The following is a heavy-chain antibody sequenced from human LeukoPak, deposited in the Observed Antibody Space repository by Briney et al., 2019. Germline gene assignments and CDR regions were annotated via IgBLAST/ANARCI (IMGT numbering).Heavy chain of an antibody. Sequence: ASVKVSCKASGYSFTSYGISWVRQAPGQGLEWMGWISAYNGDTNYVQKLQGRVTMTTDTSTSTAYMDLRSLRSDDTAVYYCARDPFGLYCTNGVCYTERFDYWGQGTLVTVSS. CDR2: ISAYNGDT. J-gene: IGHJ4*02. CDR1: GYSFTSYG. CDR3: ARDPFGLYCTNGVCYTERFDY. D-gene: IGHD2-8*01. V-gene: IGHV1-18*01.